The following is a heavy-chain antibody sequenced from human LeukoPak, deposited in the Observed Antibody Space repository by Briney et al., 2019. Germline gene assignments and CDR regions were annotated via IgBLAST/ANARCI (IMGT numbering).Heavy chain of an antibody. V-gene: IGHV4-39*07. J-gene: IGHJ3*02. CDR3: AMGGDCSGGSCYDAFDI. D-gene: IGHD2-15*01. CDR2: FYYSGST. CDR1: GGSITSSNYY. Sequence: SETLSLTCTVSGGSITSSNYYWGWIRQPPEKGLEWIGTFYYSGSTYYNPSLKSRVTISADTSKNQFSLKLSSVTAADTAVYYCAMGGDCSGGSCYDAFDIWGQGTMVTVSS.